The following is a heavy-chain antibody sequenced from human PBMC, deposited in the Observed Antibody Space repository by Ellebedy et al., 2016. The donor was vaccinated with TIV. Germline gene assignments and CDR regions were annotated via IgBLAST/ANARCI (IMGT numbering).Heavy chain of an antibody. V-gene: IGHV4-39*02. CDR1: GGSISSSSYY. D-gene: IGHD6-19*01. J-gene: IGHJ6*02. CDR3: ARDPGIAVAADYGMDV. CDR2: IYYSGST. Sequence: SETLSLTCTVSGGSISSSSYYWGWIRQPPGKGLEWIGSIYYSGSTYYNPSLKSRVTISVDTSKDQFSLKLSSVTAADTAVYYCARDPGIAVAADYGMDVWGQGTTVTVSS.